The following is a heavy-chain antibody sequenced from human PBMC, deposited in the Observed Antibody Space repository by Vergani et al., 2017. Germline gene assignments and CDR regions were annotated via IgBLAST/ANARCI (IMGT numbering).Heavy chain of an antibody. D-gene: IGHD6-13*01. J-gene: IGHJ6*02. V-gene: IGHV3-23*01. Sequence: EVQLLESGGGLVQPGGSLRLSCAASGFTFSSYAMSWVRQAPGKGLEWVSAISGSGGSTYYAASVKGRFTITRDNSKNTLYLQMNSLRAEDTAVYYCARDQQLVLYYYYYGMDVWGQGTTVTVSS. CDR3: ARDQQLVLYYYYYGMDV. CDR1: GFTFSSYA. CDR2: ISGSGGST.